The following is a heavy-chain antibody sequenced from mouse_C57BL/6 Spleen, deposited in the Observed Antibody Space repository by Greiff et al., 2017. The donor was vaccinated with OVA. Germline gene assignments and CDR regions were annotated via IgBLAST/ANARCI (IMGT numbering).Heavy chain of an antibody. CDR3: ARENWDGGYFDY. CDR1: GYAFSSSW. J-gene: IGHJ2*01. V-gene: IGHV1-82*01. D-gene: IGHD4-1*01. Sequence: LQESGPELVKPGASVKISCKASGYAFSSSWMNWVKQRPGKGLEWIGRIYPGDGDTNYNGKFKGKATLTADKSSSTAYMQLSSLTSEDSAVYFCARENWDGGYFDYWGQGTTLTVSS. CDR2: IYPGDGDT.